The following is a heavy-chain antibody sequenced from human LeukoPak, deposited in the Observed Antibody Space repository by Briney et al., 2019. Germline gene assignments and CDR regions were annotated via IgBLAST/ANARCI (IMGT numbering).Heavy chain of an antibody. V-gene: IGHV4-34*01. D-gene: IGHD3-16*02. CDR3: ARRGDCVWGSYRSIRNWFDP. CDR2: INHSGST. Sequence: SETLSLTCAVYGGSFSGYYWSWIRQPPGKGLEWIGEINHSGSTNYNPSLKSRVTISVDTSRNQFSLKLSSVTAADTAVYYCARRGDCVWGSYRSIRNWFDPWGQGTLVTVSS. J-gene: IGHJ5*02. CDR1: GGSFSGYY.